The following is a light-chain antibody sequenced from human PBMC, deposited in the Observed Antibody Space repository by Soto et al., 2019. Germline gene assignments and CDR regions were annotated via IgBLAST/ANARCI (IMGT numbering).Light chain of an antibody. CDR3: QQRRNWPPFT. CDR2: DVS. CDR1: QAVDDY. Sequence: EVVLTQSPATLSVSPGERATLSCRASQAVDDYLVWYQQKPGQAPRLLIYDVSNRAPGIPARFSGGGSGTDFTLTISRLEPEDFAVYYCQQRRNWPPFTFGQGTKVEVK. J-gene: IGKJ2*01. V-gene: IGKV3-11*01.